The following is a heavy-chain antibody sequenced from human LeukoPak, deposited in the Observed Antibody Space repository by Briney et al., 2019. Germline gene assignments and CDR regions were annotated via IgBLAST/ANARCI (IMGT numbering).Heavy chain of an antibody. CDR2: ILDNGSKA. CDR1: GFTFSSYG. CDR3: ARDSITGDNTLDY. D-gene: IGHD7-27*01. Sequence: GGSLRLSCAASGFTFSSYGMQWVRQAPGKGLEWVAVILDNGSKAHYADSVRGRFSVSRDNSKNTLFLQMNSPGAEDTAVYYCARDSITGDNTLDYWGRGTLVTVSS. J-gene: IGHJ4*02. V-gene: IGHV3-33*05.